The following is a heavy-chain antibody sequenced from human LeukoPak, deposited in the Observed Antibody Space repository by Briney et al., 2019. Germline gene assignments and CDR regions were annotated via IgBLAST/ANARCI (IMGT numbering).Heavy chain of an antibody. Sequence: SETLSLTCTVSGGSISSYYWSWIRQPPGKGLEWIGYIYYSGSTNYNPSLKSRVTISVDTSKNQFSLKLSSVTAADTAVYYCARELYYYDSSGYLKPSSFDYWGQGTLVTVSS. CDR3: ARELYYYDSSGYLKPSSFDY. CDR2: IYYSGST. V-gene: IGHV4-59*01. D-gene: IGHD3-22*01. J-gene: IGHJ4*02. CDR1: GGSISSYY.